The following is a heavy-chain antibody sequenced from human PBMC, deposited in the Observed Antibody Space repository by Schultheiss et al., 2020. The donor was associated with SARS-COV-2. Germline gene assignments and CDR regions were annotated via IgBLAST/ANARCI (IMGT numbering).Heavy chain of an antibody. CDR3: ARGGYSSSSGRPTDYYYYYGMDV. D-gene: IGHD6-6*01. CDR1: GFTTEW. CDR2: IYPGDSDT. Sequence: GGSLRLSCKGSGFTTEWIGWVRQMPGKGLEWMGIIYPGDSDTRYSPSFQGQVTISADKSISTAYLQWSSLKASDTAMYYCARGGYSSSSGRPTDYYYYYGMDVWGQGTTVTVSS. V-gene: IGHV5-51*01. J-gene: IGHJ6*02.